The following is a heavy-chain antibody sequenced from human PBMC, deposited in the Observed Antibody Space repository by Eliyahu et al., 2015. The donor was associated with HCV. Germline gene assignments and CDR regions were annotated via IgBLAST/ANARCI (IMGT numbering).Heavy chain of an antibody. D-gene: IGHD6-19*01. J-gene: IGHJ4*02. Sequence: QLQLQESGPGLVRPSETLSLICNVSAGSISSSSYFWGWIRQPPGKGLEWIGSFYYSGSTYYSPSLKSRLTISIDTSKNQFFLRLTSVTAADAAVYYCARLFSGWYDYWGQGTLVTVSS. CDR2: FYYSGST. CDR3: ARLFSGWYDY. V-gene: IGHV4-39*01. CDR1: AGSISSSSYF.